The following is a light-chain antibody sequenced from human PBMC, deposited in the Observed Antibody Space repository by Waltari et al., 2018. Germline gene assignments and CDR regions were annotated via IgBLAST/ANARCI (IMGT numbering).Light chain of an antibody. CDR3: QAWDTITGGV. Sequence: SYELTQPPSVSVSPGQTASITCSGHKMGDKFACWYQQKPGQSPVLVIYQSTKRPSGIPERFSGSNSGNTATLTISGTQAMDEADYYCQAWDTITGGVFDGGTKLTVL. J-gene: IGLJ2*01. CDR1: KMGDKF. V-gene: IGLV3-1*01. CDR2: QST.